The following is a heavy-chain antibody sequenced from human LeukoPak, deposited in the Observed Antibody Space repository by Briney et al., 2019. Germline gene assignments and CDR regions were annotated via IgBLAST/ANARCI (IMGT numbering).Heavy chain of an antibody. CDR3: ATDGGMVEYYYYYYMDA. CDR1: GFTISSYS. Sequence: GGSLSLSCAASGFTISSYSMSGVRQAPGKGQERGLSITISSSSIYYADSVKGRSTISRDNPKNSLYQHMNLITAEDTAVYSCATDGGMVEYYYYYYMDAWGKGTSVTVSS. CDR2: ITISSSSI. D-gene: IGHD4-23*01. V-gene: IGHV3-21*01. J-gene: IGHJ6*03.